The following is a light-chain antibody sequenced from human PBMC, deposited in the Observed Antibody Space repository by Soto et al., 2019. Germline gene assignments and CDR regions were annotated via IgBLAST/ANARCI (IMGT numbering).Light chain of an antibody. V-gene: IGKV3-15*01. CDR1: QSVSDN. Sequence: EVVMTQSPATLSVSPGERVTLSCRASQSVSDNLAWYQQKPGLAPRLLIYGASTRATGIPARFSGSGSGTEFTLTISSLQSEDFAVYFCQQSNNWPYTFGQGTKLDIK. CDR2: GAS. CDR3: QQSNNWPYT. J-gene: IGKJ2*01.